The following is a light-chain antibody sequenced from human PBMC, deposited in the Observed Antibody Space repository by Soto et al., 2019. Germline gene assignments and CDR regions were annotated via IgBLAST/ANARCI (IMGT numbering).Light chain of an antibody. CDR2: GAS. J-gene: IGKJ5*01. Sequence: EIVLTQSPGTLSLSPGERATLSCRASQSVSSSYLAWYQQKPGQAPRLLIYGASSRATGIPDRFSGSGSGTDFTITISRLEPEDFAVYYCQQYASSPRITFGQGTRLEIK. V-gene: IGKV3-20*01. CDR1: QSVSSSY. CDR3: QQYASSPRIT.